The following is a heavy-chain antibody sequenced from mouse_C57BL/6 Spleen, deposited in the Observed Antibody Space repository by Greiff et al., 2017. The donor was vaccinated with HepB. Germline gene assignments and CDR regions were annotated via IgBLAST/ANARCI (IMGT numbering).Heavy chain of an antibody. Sequence: QVQLQQPGAELVRPGPSVKLSCKASGYTFTSYWMHWVKQRPGQGLEWIGVIDPSDSYTNYNQKFKGKATLTVDTSSSTAYMQLSSLTSEDSAVYYCARGNYGSSYNAMDYWGEGTSVTVSS. V-gene: IGHV1-59*01. J-gene: IGHJ4*01. CDR2: IDPSDSYT. CDR3: ARGNYGSSYNAMDY. D-gene: IGHD1-1*01. CDR1: GYTFTSYW.